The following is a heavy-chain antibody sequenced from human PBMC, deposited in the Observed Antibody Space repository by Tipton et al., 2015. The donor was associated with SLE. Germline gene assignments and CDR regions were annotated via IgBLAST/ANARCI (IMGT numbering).Heavy chain of an antibody. CDR1: GGSISSSSYY. J-gene: IGHJ4*02. V-gene: IGHV4-39*07. CDR3: ARQFGVVIIEGYDY. D-gene: IGHD3-3*01. CDR2: IYYSGST. Sequence: TLSLTCTVSGGSISSSSYYWGWIRQPPGKGLEWIGSIYYSGSTYYNPSLKSRVTISVDTSKNQFSLKLSSVTAADTAVHYCARQFGVVIIEGYDYWGQGTLVTVSS.